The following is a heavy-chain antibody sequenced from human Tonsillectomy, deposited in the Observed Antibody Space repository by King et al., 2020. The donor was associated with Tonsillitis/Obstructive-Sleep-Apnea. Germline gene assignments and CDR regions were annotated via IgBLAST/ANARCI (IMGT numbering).Heavy chain of an antibody. CDR2: IHYIGST. CDR3: ARGEGIVVLPAPIGYCMDV. CDR1: GGSISSYY. Sequence: QLQESGPGLVQPSETLSLTCTVSGGSISSYYWSWLRQPPGKGLEWIGFIHYIGSTNYNPSLKSRVTLSVDTSTNQFSLKLSSVTAADTAVYYCARGEGIVVLPAPIGYCMDVWGNGTTVTVSS. V-gene: IGHV4-59*08. D-gene: IGHD2-2*02. J-gene: IGHJ6*03.